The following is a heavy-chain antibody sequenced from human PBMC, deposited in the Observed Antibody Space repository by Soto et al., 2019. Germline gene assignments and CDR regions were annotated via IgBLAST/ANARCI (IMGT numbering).Heavy chain of an antibody. CDR1: GGTFSSYT. Sequence: QVQLVQSGAEVKKPGSSVKVSCKASGGTFSSYTISWVRQAPGQGLEWMGRIIPILGIANYAQKFQGRVTITADKSTSTAYMELSSLRSEDTAVYYCANGSGSPRGAPNNWFDPWGQGTLVTVSS. D-gene: IGHD3-10*01. V-gene: IGHV1-69*02. CDR2: IIPILGIA. J-gene: IGHJ5*02. CDR3: ANGSGSPRGAPNNWFDP.